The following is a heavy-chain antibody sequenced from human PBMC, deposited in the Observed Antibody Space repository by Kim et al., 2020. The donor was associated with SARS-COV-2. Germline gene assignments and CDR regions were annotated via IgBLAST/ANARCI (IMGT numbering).Heavy chain of an antibody. CDR3: ARSDTAMVNGVGVYYYYYGMDV. V-gene: IGHV4-59*13. CDR1: GGSISSYY. D-gene: IGHD5-18*01. Sequence: SETLSLTCTVSGGSISSYYWSWIRQPPGKGLEWIGYIYYSGSTNYNPSLKSRVTISVDTSKNQFSLKLSSVTAADTAVYYCARSDTAMVNGVGVYYYYYGMDVWGQGTTVTVSS. J-gene: IGHJ6*02. CDR2: IYYSGST.